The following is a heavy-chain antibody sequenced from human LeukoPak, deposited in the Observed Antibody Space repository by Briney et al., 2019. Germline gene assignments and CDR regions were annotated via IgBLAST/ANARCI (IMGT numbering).Heavy chain of an antibody. CDR1: EYTFTGYY. Sequence: GASVKVSCKASEYTFTGYYMHWVRQAPGQGLEWMGWINPNSGGTNYAQKFQGRVTMTRDTSISTSYMELSRLRSDDTAVYYCARAWLRLNPYFDYWGQGTLVTVSS. V-gene: IGHV1-2*02. CDR3: ARAWLRLNPYFDY. D-gene: IGHD5-12*01. J-gene: IGHJ4*02. CDR2: INPNSGGT.